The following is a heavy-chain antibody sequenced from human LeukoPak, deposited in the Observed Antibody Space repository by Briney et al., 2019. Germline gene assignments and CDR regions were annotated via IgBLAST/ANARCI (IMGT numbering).Heavy chain of an antibody. J-gene: IGHJ3*02. D-gene: IGHD2-21*02. CDR1: GGTVSSYA. Sequence: SVKVSCKASGGTVSSYAISWVRQAPGQGLEWMGRIIPILGIANYAQKFQGRVTITADKSTSTAYMELSSLRSEDTAVYYCARDSGGVVVTADAFDIWGQGTMVTVSS. V-gene: IGHV1-69*04. CDR3: ARDSGGVVVTADAFDI. CDR2: IIPILGIA.